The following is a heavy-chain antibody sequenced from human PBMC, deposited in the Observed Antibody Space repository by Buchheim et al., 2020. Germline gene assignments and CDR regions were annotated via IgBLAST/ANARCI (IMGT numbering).Heavy chain of an antibody. CDR1: GLTLSSYG. J-gene: IGHJ4*02. Sequence: QVQLVESGGGVVQPGRSLRLSCAASGLTLSSYGSHGVRQAPGKGLEWVAVIWYEGSNKYYADSVKGGFTISGNNSKTSLYLQMNSLRAEDTAVYYCAREIAMWIQLWSFDYWGQGTL. CDR2: IWYEGSNK. D-gene: IGHD5-18*01. CDR3: AREIAMWIQLWSFDY. V-gene: IGHV3-33*01.